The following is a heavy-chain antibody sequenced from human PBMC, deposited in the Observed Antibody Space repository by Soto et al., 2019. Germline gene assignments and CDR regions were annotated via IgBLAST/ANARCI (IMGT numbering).Heavy chain of an antibody. Sequence: QINLIESGPTLVKPTQTLTLTCTSSGFSLSTSGAAVGWVRQPPGRALEWLALIYWDGDKRYNASLGNRLTITKDTSMNQVVLTLTNVDPADTATYYCAHRATMTIFGLIIDNGIWFDPWGQGTRVIVSS. CDR3: AHRATMTIFGLIIDNGIWFDP. D-gene: IGHD3-3*01. V-gene: IGHV2-5*02. CDR2: IYWDGDK. CDR1: GFSLSTSGAA. J-gene: IGHJ5*02.